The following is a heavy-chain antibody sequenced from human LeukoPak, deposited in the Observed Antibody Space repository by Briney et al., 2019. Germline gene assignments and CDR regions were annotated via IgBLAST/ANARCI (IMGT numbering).Heavy chain of an antibody. J-gene: IGHJ4*02. Sequence: APVKVSCKASGYTFTGHYLHWVRQAPGQGLEWMGWIKPDTGATRYAQRFQGRVTMTRDTSISTVYMELSRLGSDDTAVYYCARDQAGNSFDYWGQGTLVTVSS. CDR1: GYTFTGHY. CDR3: ARDQAGNSFDY. V-gene: IGHV1-2*02. CDR2: IKPDTGAT. D-gene: IGHD4-23*01.